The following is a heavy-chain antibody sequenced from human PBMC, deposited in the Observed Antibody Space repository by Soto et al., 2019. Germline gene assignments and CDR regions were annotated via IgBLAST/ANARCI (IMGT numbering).Heavy chain of an antibody. CDR1: GFTFSSYW. D-gene: IGHD6-19*01. CDR2: IKQDGSEK. V-gene: IGHV3-7*03. CDR3: ARDRSSGWYLRRDDTYYFDY. J-gene: IGHJ4*02. Sequence: EVQLVESGGGLVQPGGSLRLSCAASGFTFSSYWMSWVRQAPGKGLEWVANIKQDGSEKYYVDSVKGRFTISRDNAKNSLYLQMNSLRAEDTAVYYCARDRSSGWYLRRDDTYYFDYWGQGTLVTVSS.